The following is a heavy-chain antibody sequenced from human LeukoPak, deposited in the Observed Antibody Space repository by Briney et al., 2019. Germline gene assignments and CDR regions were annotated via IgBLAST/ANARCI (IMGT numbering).Heavy chain of an antibody. CDR3: ARDRSGHHAFDI. D-gene: IGHD1-26*01. CDR1: GGSISSSRYY. CDR2: IYYSGST. Sequence: SETLSLTCTVSGGSISSSRYYWGWIRQPPGKGLEWIGSIYYSGSTYYNPSLKSRVTISVDTSKNQFSLKLSSVTAADTAVYYCARDRSGHHAFDIWGQGTMVTVSS. V-gene: IGHV4-39*07. J-gene: IGHJ3*02.